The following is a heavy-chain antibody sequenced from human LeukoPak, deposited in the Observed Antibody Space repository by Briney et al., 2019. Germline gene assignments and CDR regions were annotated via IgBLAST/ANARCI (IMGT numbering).Heavy chain of an antibody. CDR2: IIPIFGTA. V-gene: IGHV1-69*01. D-gene: IGHD3-22*01. J-gene: IGHJ4*02. CDR3: AKVGSYYDSSGYLDYFDY. CDR1: GGTFSSYA. Sequence: SVKVSCKASGGTFSSYAISWVRQAPGQGLEWMGGIIPIFGTANYAQKFQGRVTITADESTSTAYMELSSLRSEDTAVYYCAKVGSYYDSSGYLDYFDYWGQGTLVTVSS.